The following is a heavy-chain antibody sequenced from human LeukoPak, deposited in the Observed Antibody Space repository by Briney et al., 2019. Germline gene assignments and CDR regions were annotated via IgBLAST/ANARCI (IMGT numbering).Heavy chain of an antibody. J-gene: IGHJ4*02. D-gene: IGHD3-22*01. CDR3: ARNLQGSSGYYPEY. CDR1: GFTFSSYT. Sequence: GGSLRLSCAASGFTFSSYTMNWVRQAPGKGLEWVSSISSSSSYIYYADSVKGRFTISRDNAKNSLYLQMNSLRAEDTAVYYCARNLQGSSGYYPEYWGQGTLVTVSS. CDR2: ISSSSSYI. V-gene: IGHV3-21*01.